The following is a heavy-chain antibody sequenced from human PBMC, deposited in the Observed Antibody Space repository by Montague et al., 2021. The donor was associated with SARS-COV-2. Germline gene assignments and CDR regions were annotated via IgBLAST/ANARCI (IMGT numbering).Heavy chain of an antibody. CDR1: GGSISIYY. J-gene: IGHJ3*02. D-gene: IGHD3-9*01. CDR3: ARVWVPYYDILTGYYIEGSDAFDI. CDR2: IYYSGST. V-gene: IGHV4-59*13. Sequence: SETLSLTCTVSGGSISIYYWSWIRQPPGKGLEWIGYIYYSGSTNYNPSLKSRVTISVDTSKNQFSLKLSSVTAADTAVYYCARVWVPYYDILTGYYIEGSDAFDIWGQGTMVTVSS.